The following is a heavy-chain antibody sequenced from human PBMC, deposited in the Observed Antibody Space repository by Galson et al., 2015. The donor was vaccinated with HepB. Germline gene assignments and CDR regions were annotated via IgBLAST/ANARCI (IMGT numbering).Heavy chain of an antibody. J-gene: IGHJ3*02. CDR3: ARDAYTNYGDYVSAFDI. CDR2: ISSSSSYT. CDR1: GFTSSDYY. V-gene: IGHV3-11*06. D-gene: IGHD4-17*01. Sequence: SLRLSCAASGFTSSDYYMSWIRQAPGKGLEWVSYISSSSSYTNYADSVKGRFTISRDNAKNSLYLQMNSLGAEDTAVYYCARDAYTNYGDYVSAFDIWGQGTMVTVSS.